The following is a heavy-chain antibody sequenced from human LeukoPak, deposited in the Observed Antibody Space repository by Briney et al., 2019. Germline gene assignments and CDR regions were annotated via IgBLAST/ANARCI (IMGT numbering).Heavy chain of an antibody. D-gene: IGHD5-24*01. V-gene: IGHV3-48*04. J-gene: IGHJ3*02. Sequence: PGGSLRLSCAASGFTFDDYAMHWVRQAPGKGLEWVSYISSSSSTIYYADSVKGRFTISRDNAKNSLYLQMNSLRAEDTAVYYCGGEMATINAFDIWGQGTMVTVSS. CDR2: ISSSSSTI. CDR1: GFTFDDYA. CDR3: GGEMATINAFDI.